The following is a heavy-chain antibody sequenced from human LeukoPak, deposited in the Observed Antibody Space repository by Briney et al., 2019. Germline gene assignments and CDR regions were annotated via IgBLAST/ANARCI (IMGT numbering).Heavy chain of an antibody. D-gene: IGHD6-13*01. J-gene: IGHJ5*02. CDR1: GGTFSSYA. CDR2: IIPILGIA. V-gene: IGHV1-69*04. Sequence: SVKVSCKASGGTFSSYAISWVRQAPGQGLEWMGRIIPILGIANYAQKFQGRVTITADKSTSTAYMELSSLRSEDTAVYYCARDFQEQQLVLEFDPWGQGTLVTVSS. CDR3: ARDFQEQQLVLEFDP.